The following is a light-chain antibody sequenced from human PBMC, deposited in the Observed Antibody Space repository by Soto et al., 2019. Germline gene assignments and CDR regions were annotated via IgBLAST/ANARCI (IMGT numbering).Light chain of an antibody. Sequence: QSVLTQPPSASGTPGQRVTISCSRSTSNIGTNYVYWYQQLPGTAPKLLIYRSNQRPSGVPDRFSGSKSGTSASLAISGLRSEDEADYYCAAWDDSLSGWVFGGGTKLTVL. J-gene: IGLJ3*02. CDR1: TSNIGTNY. V-gene: IGLV1-47*01. CDR2: RSN. CDR3: AAWDDSLSGWV.